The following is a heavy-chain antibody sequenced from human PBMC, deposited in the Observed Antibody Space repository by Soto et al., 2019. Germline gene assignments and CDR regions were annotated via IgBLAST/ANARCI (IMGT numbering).Heavy chain of an antibody. J-gene: IGHJ4*02. CDR1: GDALTSYY. V-gene: IGHV1-46*03. D-gene: IGHD3-9*01. CDR2: INPSGGST. Sequence: ASVKVSCEASGDALTSYYMHWVRQAPGQGLEWMGIINPSGGSTSYAQKFQGRVTMTRDTSTSTVYMELSSLRSEDTAVYYCARDGETIHNWGQGTLVTVSS. CDR3: ARDGETIHN.